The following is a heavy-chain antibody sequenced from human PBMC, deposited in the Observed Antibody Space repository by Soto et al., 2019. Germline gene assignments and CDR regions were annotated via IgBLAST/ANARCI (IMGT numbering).Heavy chain of an antibody. D-gene: IGHD3-10*01. Sequence: EVQLEESGGGLVQPGGSLRLSCAASGFTLGTYWMTWVRQAPGKGLEWVANIKQDESKKSYLDSVRGRFTISRDNARNSLYLQMNSLRVEDEGLYYCARDVSPGSSSLYLDDFDIWGQGTMVIVSS. CDR1: GFTLGTYW. CDR3: ARDVSPGSSSLYLDDFDI. J-gene: IGHJ3*02. CDR2: IKQDESKK. V-gene: IGHV3-7*05.